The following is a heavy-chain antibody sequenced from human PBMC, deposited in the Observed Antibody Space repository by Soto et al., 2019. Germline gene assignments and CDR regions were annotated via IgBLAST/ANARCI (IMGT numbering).Heavy chain of an antibody. J-gene: IGHJ4*02. Sequence: PGGSLRLSCAPAGFTFSNYDMNWVRQAPGKGLKWVSGISGSGGSRYYADSVKGRFTISRDNSKSTLYLQMNSLRAEDTAIYYCAKADSVDYGEFDYWGQGTLVTVSS. CDR1: GFTFSNYD. D-gene: IGHD4-17*01. CDR2: ISGSGGSR. V-gene: IGHV3-23*01. CDR3: AKADSVDYGEFDY.